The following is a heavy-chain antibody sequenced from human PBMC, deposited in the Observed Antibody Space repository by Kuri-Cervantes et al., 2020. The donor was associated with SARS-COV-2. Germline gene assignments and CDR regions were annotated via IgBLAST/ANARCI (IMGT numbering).Heavy chain of an antibody. J-gene: IGHJ6*02. CDR2: IYTSGTT. V-gene: IGHV4-61*02. D-gene: IGHD2-2*01. CDR1: GGSINSGSYY. Sequence: SETLSLTCTVSGGSINSGSYYWSWIRQPAGRGLEWIGRIYTSGTTNYNPSLKSRVTISVDTSKNQFSLKLSSVTAADTAVYYCARDRPAYYYYYYGMDVWGQGTTVTVSS. CDR3: ARDRPAYYYYYYGMDV.